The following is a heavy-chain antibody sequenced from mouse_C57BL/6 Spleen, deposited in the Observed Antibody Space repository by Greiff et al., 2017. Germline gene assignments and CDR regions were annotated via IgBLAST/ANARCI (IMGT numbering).Heavy chain of an antibody. J-gene: IGHJ4*01. CDR3: ARDGGSSAMDY. V-gene: IGHV7-1*01. CDR2: SRNKANDYTT. D-gene: IGHD1-3*01. Sequence: EVKVEESGGGLVQSGRSLRLSCATSGFTFSDFYMEWVRQAPGKGLEWIAASRNKANDYTTEYSASVKGWFIVSRDTSQSILYLQMNALRAEDTAIYYCARDGGSSAMDYWGQGTSVTVSS. CDR1: GFTFSDFY.